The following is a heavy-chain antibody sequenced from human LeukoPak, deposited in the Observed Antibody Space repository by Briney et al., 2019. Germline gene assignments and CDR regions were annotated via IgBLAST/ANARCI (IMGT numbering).Heavy chain of an antibody. J-gene: IGHJ6*03. CDR1: GGSISSYY. CDR3: ARLVRAYYYYMDV. V-gene: IGHV4-4*09. CDR2: IYTSGST. D-gene: IGHD2-21*01. Sequence: PSETLSLTCTVSGGSISSYYWSWIRQPPGKGLEWIGYIYTSGSTNYNPSLKSRVTISVDTSKNQFSLKLSSVTAADTAVYYCARLVRAYYYYMDVWGKGTTVTVSS.